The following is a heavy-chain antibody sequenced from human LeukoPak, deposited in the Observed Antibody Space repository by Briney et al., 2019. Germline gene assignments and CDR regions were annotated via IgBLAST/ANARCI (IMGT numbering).Heavy chain of an antibody. Sequence: PGGSLRLSCAASGFTFSSYAMHWVRQAPGKGLEWVAVISYDGSNKYYADSVKGRFTISRDNSKNTLYLQMNSLRAEDTAVYYCARDAKYQLLFVGAFGIWGQGTMVTVSS. CDR1: GFTFSSYA. CDR3: ARDAKYQLLFVGAFGI. J-gene: IGHJ3*02. CDR2: ISYDGSNK. V-gene: IGHV3-30-3*01. D-gene: IGHD2-2*01.